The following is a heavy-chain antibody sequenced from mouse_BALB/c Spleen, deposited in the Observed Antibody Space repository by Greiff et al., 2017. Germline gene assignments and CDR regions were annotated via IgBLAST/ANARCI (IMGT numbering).Heavy chain of an antibody. D-gene: IGHD2-4*01. CDR1: GFTFSSYT. CDR2: ISSCGSYT. Sequence: DVKLVESGGGLVKPGGSLKLSCAASGFTFSSYTMSWVRQTPEKRLEWVATISSCGSYTYYPDSVKGRFTISRDNAKNTLYLQMSSLKSEDTAMYYCTRQDDDDGKRFAYWGQGTLVTVSA. J-gene: IGHJ3*01. CDR3: TRQDDDDGKRFAY. V-gene: IGHV5-6-4*01.